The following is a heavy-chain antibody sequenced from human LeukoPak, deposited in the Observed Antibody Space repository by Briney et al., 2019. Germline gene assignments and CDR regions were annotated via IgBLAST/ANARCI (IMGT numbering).Heavy chain of an antibody. CDR2: ISSSSSYI. J-gene: IGHJ4*02. CDR3: ARDGVAVAGLDY. V-gene: IGHV3-21*01. Sequence: GGSLRLSCAASGFTFSSYSMNWVRQAPGKGLEWVSSISSSSSYIYYADSVKDRFTISRDNAKNSLYLQMNSLRAEDTAVYYCARDGVAVAGLDYWGQGTLVTVSS. CDR1: GFTFSSYS. D-gene: IGHD6-19*01.